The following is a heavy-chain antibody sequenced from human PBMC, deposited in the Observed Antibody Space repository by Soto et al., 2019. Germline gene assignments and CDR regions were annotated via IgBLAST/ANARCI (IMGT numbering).Heavy chain of an antibody. CDR1: GFTFSSYA. Sequence: LRLSCAASGFTFSSYAMHWVRQAPGKGLEWVAVISYDGSNKYYADSVKGRFTISRDNSKNTLYLQMNSLRAEDTAVYYCARGGEGIISFGDQTWYLDLWGPGTMVTVYS. CDR2: ISYDGSNK. D-gene: IGHD3-10*01. V-gene: IGHV3-30-3*01. J-gene: IGHJ2*01. CDR3: ARGGEGIISFGDQTWYLDL.